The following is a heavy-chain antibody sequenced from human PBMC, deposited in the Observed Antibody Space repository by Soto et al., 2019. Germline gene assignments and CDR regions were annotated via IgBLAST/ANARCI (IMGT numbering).Heavy chain of an antibody. J-gene: IGHJ4*02. V-gene: IGHV3-48*02. CDR2: ISSSSSTI. D-gene: IGHD3-22*01. CDR1: GFTFSSYA. Sequence: GGSLRLSCAASGFTFSSYAMSWVRQAPGKGLEWVSYISSSSSTIYYADSVKGRFTISRDNAKNSLYLQMNSLRDEDTAVYYCARGGYYYDSSGYIVWGQGTLVTVSS. CDR3: ARGGYYYDSSGYIV.